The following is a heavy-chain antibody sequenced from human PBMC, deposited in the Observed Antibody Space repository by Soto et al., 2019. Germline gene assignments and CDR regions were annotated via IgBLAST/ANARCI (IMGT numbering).Heavy chain of an antibody. CDR1: GGSISSGGYY. V-gene: IGHV4-31*03. CDR2: IYYSGST. Sequence: SETLSLTCTVSGGSISSGGYYWSWIRQHPGKGLEWIGYIYYSGSTYYNPSLKSRVTISVDTSKNQFSLKLSSVTAADTAVYYCARYGAGSYFYVMDVWGQGTTVTVSS. CDR3: ARYGAGSYFYVMDV. D-gene: IGHD3-10*01. J-gene: IGHJ6*02.